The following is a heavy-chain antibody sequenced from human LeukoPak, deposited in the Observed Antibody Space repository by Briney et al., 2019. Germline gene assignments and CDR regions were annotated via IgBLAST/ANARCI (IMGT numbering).Heavy chain of an antibody. D-gene: IGHD3-22*01. CDR2: ISGSGGST. J-gene: IGHJ4*02. Sequence: GGSLRLSCAASGFSFNDAWMSWVRQAPGKGLEWVSAISGSGGSTYYADSVEGRFTISRDNSKNTVYLQMNSLRAEDTAVYYCAKAHYYDSSGYYYDYWGQGTLVTVSS. CDR3: AKAHYYDSSGYYYDY. V-gene: IGHV3-23*01. CDR1: GFSFNDAW.